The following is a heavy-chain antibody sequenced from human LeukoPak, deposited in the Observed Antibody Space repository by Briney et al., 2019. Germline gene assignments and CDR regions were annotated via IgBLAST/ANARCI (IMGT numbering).Heavy chain of an antibody. Sequence: ASVKVSCKASGYTFTSYYMHWVRQAPGQGLEWMGIINPSGGSTSYAQKFQGRVTMTRDTSTSTVYMELSSLRSEDTAVYYCARQGVSCGGDCAPVNWFDPWGQGTLVTVSS. CDR2: INPSGGST. CDR3: ARQGVSCGGDCAPVNWFDP. CDR1: GYTFTSYY. J-gene: IGHJ5*02. D-gene: IGHD2-21*02. V-gene: IGHV1-46*01.